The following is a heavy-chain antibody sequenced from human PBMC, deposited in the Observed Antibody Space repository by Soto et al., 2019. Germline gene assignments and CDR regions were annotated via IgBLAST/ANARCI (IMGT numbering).Heavy chain of an antibody. V-gene: IGHV1-18*01. CDR3: ARLGYCSGGSCYSVWFDT. CDR1: GYTFTSYG. Sequence: QVQLVQSGAEVKKPGASVKVSCKASGYTFTSYGISWVRQAPGQGLEWMGWISAYNGNTNYAQKLQGRVTMTTDTSPSTASMELRSLRSGDTAAYYCARLGYCSGGSCYSVWFDTWGQGALVTVSS. CDR2: ISAYNGNT. D-gene: IGHD2-15*01. J-gene: IGHJ5*02.